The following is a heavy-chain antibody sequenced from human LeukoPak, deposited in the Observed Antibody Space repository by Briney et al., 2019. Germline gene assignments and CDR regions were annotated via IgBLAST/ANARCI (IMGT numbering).Heavy chain of an antibody. D-gene: IGHD1-1*01. CDR2: IYYSGST. Sequence: SETLSLTCTVSGGSISSYYWSWIRQPPGKGLEWIGYIYYSGSTNYNPSLKSRVTISVDTSKNQFSLKLSSVTAADTAVYYCARRTDYFDYWGQGTLVTVSS. V-gene: IGHV4-59*08. CDR3: ARRTDYFDY. J-gene: IGHJ4*02. CDR1: GGSISSYY.